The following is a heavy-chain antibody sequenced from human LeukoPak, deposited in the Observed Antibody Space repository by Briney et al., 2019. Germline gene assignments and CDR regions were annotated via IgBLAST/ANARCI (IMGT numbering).Heavy chain of an antibody. CDR1: GYTFTGYY. CDR3: ARGYCSSTSCYFLHYYYYGMDV. CDR2: INPNSGGT. V-gene: IGHV1-2*02. J-gene: IGHJ6*02. D-gene: IGHD2-2*01. Sequence: ASVKVSCKASGYTFTGYYMHWVRQAPGQGLEWMGWINPNSGGTNYAQKFQGSVTMTRDTSISTAYMELSRLRSDDTAVYYCARGYCSSTSCYFLHYYYYGMDVWGQGTTVTVSS.